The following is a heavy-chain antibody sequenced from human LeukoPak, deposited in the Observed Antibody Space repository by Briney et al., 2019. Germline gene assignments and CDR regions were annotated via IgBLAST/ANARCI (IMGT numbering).Heavy chain of an antibody. V-gene: IGHV3-23*01. CDR3: AKRGYYYDSSAYYYFDY. CDR1: GLTFSSYG. J-gene: IGHJ4*02. Sequence: GGSLRLPCAASGLTFSSYGMSWVRQAPGKGLEWVSTITGTGGTTYYADSVKGRFTISRDNSRDTLYLQMKSLRAEDTAVYYCAKRGYYYDSSAYYYFDYWGQGTLVTVSS. CDR2: ITGTGGTT. D-gene: IGHD3-22*01.